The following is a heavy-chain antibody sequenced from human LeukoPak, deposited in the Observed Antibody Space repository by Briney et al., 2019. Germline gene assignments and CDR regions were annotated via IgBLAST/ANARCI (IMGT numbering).Heavy chain of an antibody. CDR3: ARDPGYSNYIGEGY. CDR2: ISSSSSYI. Sequence: GGSLRLSCAASGFTFSSYSMNWVRQAPGKGLEWVSSISSSSSYIYYADSVKGRFTISRDNAKNSLYLQMNSLRAEDTAVYYCARDPGYSNYIGEGYWGQGTLVTVSS. CDR1: GFTFSSYS. V-gene: IGHV3-21*01. D-gene: IGHD6-13*01. J-gene: IGHJ4*02.